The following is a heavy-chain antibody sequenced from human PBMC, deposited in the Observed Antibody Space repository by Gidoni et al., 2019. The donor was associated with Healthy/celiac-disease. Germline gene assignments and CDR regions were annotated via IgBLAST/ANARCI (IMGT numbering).Heavy chain of an antibody. CDR1: GFTFRSYA. Sequence: EVQLLESGGGLVQPGGSLRLSCAASGFTFRSYAMSWVRQAPGKGLEWVSAISGSGGSTYYADSVKGRFTISRDNSKNTLYLQMNSLRAEDTAVYYCAKAHYYYDSENYGMDVWGQGTTVTVSS. J-gene: IGHJ6*02. D-gene: IGHD3-22*01. V-gene: IGHV3-23*01. CDR3: AKAHYYYDSENYGMDV. CDR2: ISGSGGST.